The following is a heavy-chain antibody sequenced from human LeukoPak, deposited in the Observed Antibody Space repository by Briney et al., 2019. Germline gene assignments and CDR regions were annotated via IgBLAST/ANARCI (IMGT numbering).Heavy chain of an antibody. CDR3: AAVNSSPASGLDP. D-gene: IGHD3-22*01. CDR2: IVVGSGNT. J-gene: IGHJ5*02. CDR1: GFTFTSSA. Sequence: VASVKVSCKASGFTFTSSAVQWVRQALGPRLEWIGWIVVGSGNTNYAQKFQERVTITRDMSTSTAYMELSSLRSEDTAVYYCAAVNSSPASGLDPWGQGTLVTVSS. V-gene: IGHV1-58*01.